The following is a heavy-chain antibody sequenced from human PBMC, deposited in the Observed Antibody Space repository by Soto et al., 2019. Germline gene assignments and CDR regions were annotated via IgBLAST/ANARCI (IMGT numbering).Heavy chain of an antibody. CDR1: GFTFSNFW. Sequence: EVQLVESGGGLVQPGGSLRLSCAASGFTFSNFWMSWVRQAPGKGLEWVAAIKEDGSEKNYVDSVRGRFTISRDNAKNSLYLQMNSLRADDTAVCYCARDVIWGQGSLVSVSS. CDR2: IKEDGSEK. CDR3: ARDVI. V-gene: IGHV3-7*05. J-gene: IGHJ4*02.